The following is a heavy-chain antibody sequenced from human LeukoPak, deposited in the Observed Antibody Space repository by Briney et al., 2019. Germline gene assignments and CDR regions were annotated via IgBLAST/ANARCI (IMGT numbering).Heavy chain of an antibody. CDR1: GFTFSSYA. J-gene: IGHJ4*02. V-gene: IGHV3-23*01. Sequence: GGSLRLSCAASGFTFSSYAMSWVRQAPGKGLEWGSAISGSGGGTYYADSVKGRFTISRDNSKNTLYLQMNDLRAEDTAVYYCAKDSASSGWYEHFDYWGQGTPVTVSS. CDR3: AKDSASSGWYEHFDY. D-gene: IGHD6-19*01. CDR2: ISGSGGGT.